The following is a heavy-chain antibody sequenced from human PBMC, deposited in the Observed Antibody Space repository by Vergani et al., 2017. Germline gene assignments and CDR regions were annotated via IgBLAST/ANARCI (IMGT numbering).Heavy chain of an antibody. Sequence: EVQLVESGGGLVQPGRSLRLSCAASGFTVSSNYMNWVRQAPGKGLEWVSVIYSGGSTKYADSVKGRFTISRDNSNNTLSLQMNSLKAEDTAVYFCTRGAGYYGELDYWGQGSLVTVSS. CDR1: GFTVSSNY. V-gene: IGHV3-66*01. D-gene: IGHD4-17*01. J-gene: IGHJ4*02. CDR2: IYSGGST. CDR3: TRGAGYYGELDY.